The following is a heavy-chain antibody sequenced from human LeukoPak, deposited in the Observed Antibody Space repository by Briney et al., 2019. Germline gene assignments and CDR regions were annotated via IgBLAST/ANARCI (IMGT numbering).Heavy chain of an antibody. CDR2: ISWNSGSI. Sequence: GRSLRLSCAASGFTFDDYAMHWVRQAPGKGLEWVSGISWNSGSIGYADSVKGRFTISRDNAKNSLYLQMNSLRAGDTALYYCAKLGSDSSGYYFGDWGQGTLVTVSS. D-gene: IGHD3-22*01. J-gene: IGHJ4*02. CDR1: GFTFDDYA. CDR3: AKLGSDSSGYYFGD. V-gene: IGHV3-9*01.